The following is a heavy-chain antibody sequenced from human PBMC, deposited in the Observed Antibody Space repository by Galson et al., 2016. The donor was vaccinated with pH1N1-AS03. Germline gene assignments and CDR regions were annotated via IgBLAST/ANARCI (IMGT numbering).Heavy chain of an antibody. J-gene: IGHJ4*02. CDR3: ARGHMSLSGFWDS. CDR2: LTTSTGDP. Sequence: SVKVSCKASGYTFTSHRIIWVRQAPGQGLECMGWLTTSTGDPTYAQGFTGRFAFSLDTSVSTAYLQNDSLKADDTAVYYCARGHMSLSGFWDSWGQGTLVTVSS. D-gene: IGHD3-9*01. CDR1: GYTFTSHR. V-gene: IGHV7-4-1*01.